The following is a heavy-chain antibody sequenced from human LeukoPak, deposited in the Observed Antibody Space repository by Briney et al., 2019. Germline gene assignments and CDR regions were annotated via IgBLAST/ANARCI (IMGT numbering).Heavy chain of an antibody. CDR2: IIPIFGTA. D-gene: IGHD6-19*01. V-gene: IGHV1-69*13. Sequence: SVRVSCKASGGTFSSYAISWVRQAPGQGLEWMGGIIPIFGTANYAQKFQGRVTITADESTSTAYVELSSLRSEDTAVYYCARTLGYSSGWYSEPSPSWFDPWGQGTLVTVSS. CDR1: GGTFSSYA. J-gene: IGHJ5*02. CDR3: ARTLGYSSGWYSEPSPSWFDP.